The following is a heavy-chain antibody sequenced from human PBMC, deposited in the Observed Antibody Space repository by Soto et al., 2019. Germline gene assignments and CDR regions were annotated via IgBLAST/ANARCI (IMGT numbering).Heavy chain of an antibody. CDR2: IKQDGSEK. CDR1: GFTFSRYW. Sequence: EVQLVESGGGLVQPGGSLRLSCAASGFTFSRYWMSWVRQAPRKGLEWVANIKQDGSEKYYVDSVKGRFTISRDNAKNSVYLQMNSLRAEDTAVYYCVRDFEDSYGYGPFEYWGQGTLVTVSS. D-gene: IGHD5-18*01. V-gene: IGHV3-7*03. J-gene: IGHJ4*02. CDR3: VRDFEDSYGYGPFEY.